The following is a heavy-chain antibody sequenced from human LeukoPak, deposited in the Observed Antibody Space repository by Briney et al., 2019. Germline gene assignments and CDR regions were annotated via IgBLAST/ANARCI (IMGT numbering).Heavy chain of an antibody. D-gene: IGHD1/OR15-1a*01. Sequence: GASVKVSCKASGYTFTSYDINWVRQATGQGLEWMGWMNPNSGNTGYAQKFQGRVTITRNTSISTAYMELSSLRSEDTAVYYCARKPIINNAWYYFDYWGQGTLVTVSS. CDR3: ARKPIINNAWYYFDY. V-gene: IGHV1-8*03. CDR1: GYTFTSYD. J-gene: IGHJ4*02. CDR2: MNPNSGNT.